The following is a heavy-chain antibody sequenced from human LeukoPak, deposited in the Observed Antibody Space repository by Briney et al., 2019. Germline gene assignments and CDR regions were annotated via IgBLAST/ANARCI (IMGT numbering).Heavy chain of an antibody. CDR2: IYHSGST. D-gene: IGHD6-19*01. CDR1: GGSISSGGYY. Sequence: KASETLSLTCTVSGGSISSGGYYWSWIRQPPGKGLEWIGYIYHSGSTYYNPSLKSRVTISVDRSKNQFSLKLSSVTAADTAVYYCAKDWGAVARYDYWGQGTLVTVSS. CDR3: AKDWGAVARYDY. V-gene: IGHV4-30-2*01. J-gene: IGHJ4*02.